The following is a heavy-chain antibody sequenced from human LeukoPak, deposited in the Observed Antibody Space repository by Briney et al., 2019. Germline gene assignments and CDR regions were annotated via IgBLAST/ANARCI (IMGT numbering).Heavy chain of an antibody. D-gene: IGHD3-9*01. CDR2: ISGSGGST. Sequence: PGGSLRLSCAASGFTFSSYAMSWVRQAPGKGLEWVSAISGSGGSTYYADSVKGRFTISRDNSKNTLYLQMNSLRAEDTAVYYCAKDPAYYDILTGIDYWGQGTLVTVSS. CDR3: AKDPAYYDILTGIDY. V-gene: IGHV3-23*01. J-gene: IGHJ4*02. CDR1: GFTFSSYA.